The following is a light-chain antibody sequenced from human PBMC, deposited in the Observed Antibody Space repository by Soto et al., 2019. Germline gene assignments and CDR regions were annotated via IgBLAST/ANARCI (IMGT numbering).Light chain of an antibody. CDR2: GVT. CDR1: SSDVGAYTY. CDR3: SSYAGSNNYV. J-gene: IGLJ1*01. Sequence: QSALTQPPSAPGSPGQSVTISCTGTSSDVGAYTYVSWYQQHPGKAPKLMIYGVTERPSGVPDRFSGSKSGNTASLTVSGLQTEDEAYYYCSSYAGSNNYVFGTGTKLTVL. V-gene: IGLV2-8*01.